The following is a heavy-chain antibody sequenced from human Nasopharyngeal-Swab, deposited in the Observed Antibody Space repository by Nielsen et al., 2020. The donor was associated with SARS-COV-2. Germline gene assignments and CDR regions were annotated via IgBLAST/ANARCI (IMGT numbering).Heavy chain of an antibody. V-gene: IGHV4-34*01. D-gene: IGHD6-13*01. Sequence: SETLSLTCAVYGGSFSGYYWRWLRQPPGKGLEWIGEINHSGSTNYNPSLKSRVTISVDTSKNRFSLKLSSVTAADTAVYYCASLPRIAAAGTGNDYWGQGTLVTVSS. J-gene: IGHJ4*02. CDR2: INHSGST. CDR1: GGSFSGYY. CDR3: ASLPRIAAAGTGNDY.